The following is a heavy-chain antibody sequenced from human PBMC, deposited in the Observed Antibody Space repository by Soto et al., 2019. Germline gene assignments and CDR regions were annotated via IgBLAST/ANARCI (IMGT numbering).Heavy chain of an antibody. CDR2: INLDGSEK. D-gene: IGHD1-1*01. V-gene: IGHV3-7*03. Sequence: EGQLVESGGGLVQPGGSLRLSCQVSGFTFRSYWMTWVRRAPGNGLEWVANINLDGSEKYYVDAVKGRFTISRDNAKNSLHLDLRDRRATDTAVYYCARGAMAGNEVPGAWGQGTLVNVSS. J-gene: IGHJ5*02. CDR1: GFTFRSYW. CDR3: ARGAMAGNEVPGA.